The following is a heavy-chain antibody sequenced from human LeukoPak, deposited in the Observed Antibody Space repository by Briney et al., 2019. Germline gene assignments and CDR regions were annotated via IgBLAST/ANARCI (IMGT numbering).Heavy chain of an antibody. J-gene: IGHJ4*02. CDR2: IQNSGNT. D-gene: IGHD6-13*01. V-gene: IGHV4-61*02. CDR3: ASSNWLRDANFDS. Sequence: SETLSLTSTVSGAPISSGLYYWNWFRQPAGKALEWIGRIQNSGNTNYNPSLKSRVTISVDTPKNQFSLKLNSVTATDSAVYYCASSNWLRDANFDSWGQGTLVTVSS. CDR1: GAPISSGLYY.